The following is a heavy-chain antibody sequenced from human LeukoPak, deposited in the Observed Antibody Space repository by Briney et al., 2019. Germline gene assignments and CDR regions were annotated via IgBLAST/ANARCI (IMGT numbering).Heavy chain of an antibody. D-gene: IGHD3-22*01. CDR2: TNHIGHT. J-gene: IGHJ6*02. V-gene: IGHV4-34*01. Sequence: SETLSLACAVYGESFSTYFWNWIRQPPGKGLEWIGETNHIGHTNYNPSLKSRVIISVDTSKSQFALSLRSVTAADTAVYYCARGQYDSSRSYPSVPLYYYYGMDVWGQGTTVTVS. CDR3: ARGQYDSSRSYPSVPLYYYYGMDV. CDR1: GESFSTYF.